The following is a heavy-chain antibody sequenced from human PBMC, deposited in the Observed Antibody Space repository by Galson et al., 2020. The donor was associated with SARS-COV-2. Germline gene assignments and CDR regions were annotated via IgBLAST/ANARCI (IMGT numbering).Heavy chain of an antibody. D-gene: IGHD2-21*02. CDR1: GYTLSEIS. Sequence: ASVKVSCKVSGYTLSEISMHWVRQAPGKGLEWMAGFDPEDGEAVYAQHFQGRVTLTEGTSADTAYMELSSLRSEDTAVYYCATGPVVVTATWFDPWGQGTLVTVSS. CDR3: ATGPVVVTATWFDP. CDR2: FDPEDGEA. J-gene: IGHJ5*02. V-gene: IGHV1-24*01.